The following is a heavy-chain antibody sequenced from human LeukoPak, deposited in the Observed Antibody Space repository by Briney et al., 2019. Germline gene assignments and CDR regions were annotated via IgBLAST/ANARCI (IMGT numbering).Heavy chain of an antibody. V-gene: IGHV4-39*07. Sequence: NPSETLSLTCVVSGDSIITNDFFWGWVRQPPGKALEWLGSTYQISPLKSRVTIAVDTSRNEFSLRLTSVTAADTAVYFRARVLGRFQEAMDVWGQGTTVTVSS. J-gene: IGHJ6*02. CDR2: T. CDR1: GDSIITNDFF. D-gene: IGHD1-26*01. CDR3: ARVLGRFQEAMDV.